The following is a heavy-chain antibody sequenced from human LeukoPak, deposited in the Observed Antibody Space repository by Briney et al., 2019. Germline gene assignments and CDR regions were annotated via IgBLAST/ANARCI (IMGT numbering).Heavy chain of an antibody. CDR1: GGTFSSYA. D-gene: IGHD2-15*01. J-gene: IGHJ4*02. V-gene: IGHV1-69*01. Sequence: GSSVKVSCKASGGTFSSYAISWVRQAPGQGLEWMGGIIPIFGTANYAQTFQGRVTITADESTSTAYMELSSLRSEDTAVYYCARGYCSGGSCYHAVDYWGQGTLVTVSS. CDR2: IIPIFGTA. CDR3: ARGYCSGGSCYHAVDY.